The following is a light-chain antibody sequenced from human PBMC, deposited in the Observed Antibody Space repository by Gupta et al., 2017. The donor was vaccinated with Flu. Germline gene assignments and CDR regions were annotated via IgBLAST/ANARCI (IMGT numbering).Light chain of an antibody. CDR1: SSNIGAGYD. CDR3: QSYDSSLSGYYV. CDR2: GNN. Sequence: QSVLTQPPSVSGAPGQRVTISSPGSSSNIGAGYDVHWYQQLPGTAPKLLIYGNNNRPSGVPDRFSDSKSGTSASLAITGLQAEDEADYYCQSYDSSLSGYYVFGTGTKVTVL. J-gene: IGLJ1*01. V-gene: IGLV1-40*01.